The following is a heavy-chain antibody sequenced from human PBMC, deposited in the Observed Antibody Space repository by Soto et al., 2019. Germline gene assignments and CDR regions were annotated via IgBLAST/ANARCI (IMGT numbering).Heavy chain of an antibody. CDR3: AGDADSHYNDSHASSYP. CDR1: GGTFSTYT. CDR2: IIPIIGII. V-gene: IGHV1-69*08. D-gene: IGHD3-22*01. Sequence: QVQLVQSGAEVKKPGSSVKVSCKASGGTFSTYTITWVRQAPGQGLEWMGRIIPIIGIINYAQKFQGRVTITADKFAGTAYMELTRLRSDDTAVYYCAGDADSHYNDSHASSYPWGQGTLVTVSS. J-gene: IGHJ5*02.